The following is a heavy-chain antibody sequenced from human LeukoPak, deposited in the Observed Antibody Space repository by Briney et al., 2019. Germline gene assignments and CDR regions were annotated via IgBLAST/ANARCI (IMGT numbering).Heavy chain of an antibody. Sequence: SQTLSLTCTVSGGSISSGSYYWSWIRQPAGKGLEWIGYIYYSGTTNYNPSLKSRVTISVDTSKNQFSLKLSSVTAADTAVYYCARDRGYGLIWGQGTLVTVSS. V-gene: IGHV4-61*10. D-gene: IGHD3-10*01. CDR1: GGSISSGSYY. CDR2: IYYSGTT. J-gene: IGHJ4*02. CDR3: ARDRGYGLI.